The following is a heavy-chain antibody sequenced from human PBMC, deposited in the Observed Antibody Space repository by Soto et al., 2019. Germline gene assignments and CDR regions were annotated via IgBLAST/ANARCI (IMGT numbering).Heavy chain of an antibody. J-gene: IGHJ6*02. V-gene: IGHV1-24*01. Sequence: ASVKVSCKVSGYTLTELSMYWVRQAPGKGLEWMGGFDPEDGETIYAQKFQGRLTISADDSTSTAYMELTSLESDDTAVYYCARDPLSSFAMDVWGQGTTVTVSS. D-gene: IGHD3-10*02. CDR1: GYTLTELS. CDR2: FDPEDGET. CDR3: ARDPLSSFAMDV.